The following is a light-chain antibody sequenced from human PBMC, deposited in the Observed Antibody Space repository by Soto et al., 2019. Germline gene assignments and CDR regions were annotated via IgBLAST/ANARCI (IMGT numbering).Light chain of an antibody. V-gene: IGLV2-14*01. CDR3: TSYTSSSTLL. CDR2: EVS. Sequence: QSALTQPASVSGSPGQSITISCTGTSSDVGGYNYVSWYQQHPGKAPKLIIYEVSYRPSGISYRVSGSKSGNTASLTISGLRAEDEADYYCTSYTSSSTLLFGAGTKLTVL. CDR1: SSDVGGYNY. J-gene: IGLJ3*02.